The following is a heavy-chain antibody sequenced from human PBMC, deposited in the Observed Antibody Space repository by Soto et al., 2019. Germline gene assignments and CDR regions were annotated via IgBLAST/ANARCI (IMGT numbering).Heavy chain of an antibody. CDR1: GFTFSTYF. J-gene: IGHJ4*02. V-gene: IGHV1-46*01. Sequence: ASVKVSCKASGFTFSTYFMHWLRQAPGQGLEWIGVISPDGDVTAYAKNFQGRVTLTKDTPTTTLYMELTSLRSEDTAVYYCARDWRYSSGLDYWGQGTPVTSPQ. CDR3: ARDWRYSSGLDY. D-gene: IGHD3-22*01. CDR2: ISPDGDVT.